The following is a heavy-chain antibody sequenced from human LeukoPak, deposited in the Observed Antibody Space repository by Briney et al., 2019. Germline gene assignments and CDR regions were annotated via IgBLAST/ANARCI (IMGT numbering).Heavy chain of an antibody. CDR2: IIPILGIA. Sequence: SVKVSCKASGGTFSSYAISWVRQAPGQGLEWMGRIIPILGIANYAQKFQGRVTITADKSTSAAYMELSSLRSEDTAVYYCARCDYSNYVDYYYYGMDVWGQGTTVTVSS. CDR3: ARCDYSNYVDYYYYGMDV. D-gene: IGHD4-11*01. CDR1: GGTFSSYA. V-gene: IGHV1-69*04. J-gene: IGHJ6*02.